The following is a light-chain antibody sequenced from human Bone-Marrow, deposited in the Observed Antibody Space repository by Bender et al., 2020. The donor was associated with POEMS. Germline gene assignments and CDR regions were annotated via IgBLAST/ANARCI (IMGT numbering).Light chain of an antibody. J-gene: IGLJ3*02. CDR1: SNDVGFYNS. V-gene: IGLV2-23*01. CDR3: CSYAGGYSWV. CDR2: EGS. Sequence: QSALTQPPSASGSAGQSVTISCTGTSNDVGFYNSVSWYQQHPGKAPKLMIYEGSQRPSRVSNRFSGSKSGNTASLTISGLQAEDEADYYCCSYAGGYSWVFGGGTKLTVL.